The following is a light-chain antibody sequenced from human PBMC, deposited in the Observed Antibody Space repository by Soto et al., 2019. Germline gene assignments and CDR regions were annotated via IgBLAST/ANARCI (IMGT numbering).Light chain of an antibody. CDR1: QSISDT. J-gene: IGKJ5*01. Sequence: EIVMTQSPATLSVSPGGRATLSCRASQSISDTLAWYQQKPGQAPRLLIYGASTRATGIPARFSDSGSETEFTLTISSLQSEDFAVYFCQQYNKWPPTFGQGTRLEIK. CDR3: QQYNKWPPT. V-gene: IGKV3-15*01. CDR2: GAS.